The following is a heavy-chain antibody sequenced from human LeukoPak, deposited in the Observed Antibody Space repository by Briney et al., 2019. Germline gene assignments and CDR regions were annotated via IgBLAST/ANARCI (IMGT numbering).Heavy chain of an antibody. Sequence: SETLSLTCTVSGGSISSGDYYWSWIRQPPGKGLEWIGYIYYSGSTYYNPSLKSRVTISVDTSKNQFSLKLSSVTAADTAVYYCARDFMVRGVNWFDPWGQGTLVTVSS. CDR2: IYYSGST. CDR1: GGSISSGDYY. CDR3: ARDFMVRGVNWFDP. J-gene: IGHJ5*02. V-gene: IGHV4-30-4*01. D-gene: IGHD3-10*01.